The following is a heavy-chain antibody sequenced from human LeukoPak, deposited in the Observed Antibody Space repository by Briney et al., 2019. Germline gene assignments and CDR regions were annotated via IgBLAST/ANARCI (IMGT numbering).Heavy chain of an antibody. CDR2: IYYSGST. Sequence: SETLSLTCTVSGGSISSYYWSWIRQPPGKGLEWIGYIYYSGSTYYNPSLKSRVTISVDTSKNQFSLKLSSVTAADTAVYYCAGSSTSLTYFDYWGQGTLVTVSS. CDR1: GGSISSYY. J-gene: IGHJ4*02. CDR3: AGSSTSLTYFDY. D-gene: IGHD2-2*01. V-gene: IGHV4-59*06.